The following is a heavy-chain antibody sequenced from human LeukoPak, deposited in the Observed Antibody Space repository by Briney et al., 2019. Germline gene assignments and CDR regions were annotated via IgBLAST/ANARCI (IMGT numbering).Heavy chain of an antibody. J-gene: IGHJ5*02. CDR2: ISYDGSNK. CDR1: GFTFSSYT. V-gene: IGHV3-30*04. CDR3: ARDSGYSHYDRFDP. Sequence: GRSLRLSCAASGFTFSSYTMHWVRQAPGKGLEWVAVISYDGSNKYYADSVKGRFTISRDNSKNTLYLQMNSLRAEDTAVYYCARDSGYSHYDRFDPWGQGTLVTVSS. D-gene: IGHD5-18*01.